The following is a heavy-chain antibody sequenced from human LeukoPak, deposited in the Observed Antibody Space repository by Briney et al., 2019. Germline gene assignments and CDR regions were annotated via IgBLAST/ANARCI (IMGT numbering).Heavy chain of an antibody. Sequence: PSETLSLTCAVYGGSFSGYYWSWIRQPPGKGLEWIGEINHSGSTNYNPSLKSRVTISVDTSKNQFSLKLSSVTAADTAVYYCARDLIRGRPMAVRKYYFDYWGQGTLVTVSS. J-gene: IGHJ4*02. V-gene: IGHV4-34*01. D-gene: IGHD4-23*01. CDR1: GGSFSGYY. CDR3: ARDLIRGRPMAVRKYYFDY. CDR2: INHSGST.